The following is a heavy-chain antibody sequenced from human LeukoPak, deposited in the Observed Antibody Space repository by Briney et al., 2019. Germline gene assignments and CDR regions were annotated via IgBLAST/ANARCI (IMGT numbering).Heavy chain of an antibody. CDR3: ARRLTTTGVGFDC. CDR1: GYSFTSYW. CDR2: IYPGDSDT. V-gene: IGHV5-51*01. Sequence: GESLKISCQGSGYSFTSYWIGWVRQMPGKGLEWMWTIYPGDSDTRYSPSFQGQVSISADKSISTAYLQWSSLKASDTATYYCARRLTTTGVGFDCWGQGTLVTASS. D-gene: IGHD7-27*01. J-gene: IGHJ4*02.